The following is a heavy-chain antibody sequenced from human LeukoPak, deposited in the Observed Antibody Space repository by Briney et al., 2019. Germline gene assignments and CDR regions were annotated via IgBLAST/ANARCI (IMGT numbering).Heavy chain of an antibody. Sequence: ASVTVSCTASGYTFTSYGISWVRQAPGQGREWMGWISAYNGNTNYAQKLQGRVTMTTDTSTSTAYMELRSLRSDDTAVYYCARTPEGYFDYWGQGTLVTVSS. CDR2: ISAYNGNT. CDR1: GYTFTSYG. J-gene: IGHJ4*02. CDR3: ARTPEGYFDY. V-gene: IGHV1-18*01.